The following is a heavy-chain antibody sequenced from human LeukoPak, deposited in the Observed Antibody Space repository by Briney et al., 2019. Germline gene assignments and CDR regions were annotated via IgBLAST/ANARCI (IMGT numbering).Heavy chain of an antibody. V-gene: IGHV4-4*07. D-gene: IGHD6-13*01. J-gene: IGHJ4*02. CDR2: IYTSGST. CDR1: GGSISSYY. Sequence: SETLSLTCTVFGGSISSYYWSWIRQPAGKGLEWIGRIYTSGSTNYNPSLKSRVTMSVDTSKNQFSLKLSSVTAADTAVYYCARGYAGHSSSWLDYWGQGTLVTVSS. CDR3: ARGYAGHSSSWLDY.